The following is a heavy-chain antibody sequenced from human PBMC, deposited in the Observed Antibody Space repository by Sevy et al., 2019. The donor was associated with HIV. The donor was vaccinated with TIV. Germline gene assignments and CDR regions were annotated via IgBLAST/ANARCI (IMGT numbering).Heavy chain of an antibody. D-gene: IGHD1-7*01. Sequence: GGSLRLSCTASGFIFDNYWMTWVRQAPGKGLEWVATIDQDGNQRYYMGSVRGRFTVSRDSATDSLVLQMSSLRAEDTAVYYCARHLLETSSSYLNYWGQGTLVTVSS. J-gene: IGHJ4*02. CDR2: IDQDGNQR. CDR1: GFIFDNYW. V-gene: IGHV3-7*01. CDR3: ARHLLETSSSYLNY.